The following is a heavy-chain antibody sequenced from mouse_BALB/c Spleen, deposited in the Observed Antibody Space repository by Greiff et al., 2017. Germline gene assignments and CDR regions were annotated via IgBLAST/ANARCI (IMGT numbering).Heavy chain of an antibody. CDR3: AREGDGNYVGTFAY. V-gene: IGHV1-54*01. CDR1: GYAFTNYL. J-gene: IGHJ3*01. CDR2: INPGSGGT. D-gene: IGHD2-1*01. Sequence: QVQLQQSGAELVRPGTSVKVSCKASGYAFTNYLIEWVKQRPGQGLEWIGVINPGSGGTNYNEKFKGKATLTADKSSSTAYMQLSSLTSDDSAVYFCAREGDGNYVGTFAYWGQGTLVTVSA.